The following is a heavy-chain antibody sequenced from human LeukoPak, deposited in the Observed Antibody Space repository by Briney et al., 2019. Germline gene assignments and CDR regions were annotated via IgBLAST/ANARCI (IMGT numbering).Heavy chain of an antibody. CDR3: AGGPTPQYGSGSYGTLQGRRGWFDP. CDR1: GGSFSGYY. Sequence: PSETLSLTCTVYGGSFSGYYWSWFRKPPGKGLEWLGEINHSGSTNYNPSLKSRVTTSVDTSKSQFSLRLSSVTAADTAVYYCAGGPTPQYGSGSYGTLQGRRGWFDPWGQGTLVTVSS. CDR2: INHSGST. J-gene: IGHJ5*02. V-gene: IGHV4-34*01. D-gene: IGHD3-10*01.